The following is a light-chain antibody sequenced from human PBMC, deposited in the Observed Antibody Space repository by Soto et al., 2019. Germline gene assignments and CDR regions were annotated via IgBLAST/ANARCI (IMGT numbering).Light chain of an antibody. V-gene: IGKV3-15*01. CDR3: QQYNFWPET. CDR2: GVS. J-gene: IGKJ1*01. Sequence: EIVMTPSPATLSVSPVERATLSCRASQSVSSNLAWYQQTPGQAPRLLIYGVSARATGIPARFSGSGFGTEFTLTISSLQSEDFALYYCQQYNFWPETFGQGTKVDIK. CDR1: QSVSSN.